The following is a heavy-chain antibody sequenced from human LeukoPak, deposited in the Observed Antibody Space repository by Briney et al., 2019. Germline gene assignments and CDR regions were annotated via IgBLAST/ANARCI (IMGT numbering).Heavy chain of an antibody. D-gene: IGHD2-15*01. CDR1: GTSISSSS. V-gene: IGHV4-59*01. CDR2: VFYGGSV. J-gene: IGHJ5*02. Sequence: SETLPLTCSVSGTSISSSSWTWIRQPPGKGLELIGYVFYGGSVNSNPSLKSRVTISLDTSKNQVSLKLTSVTPADTAVYYCARRGGQKYNYFDPWGQGTLVTVSS. CDR3: ARRGGQKYNYFDP.